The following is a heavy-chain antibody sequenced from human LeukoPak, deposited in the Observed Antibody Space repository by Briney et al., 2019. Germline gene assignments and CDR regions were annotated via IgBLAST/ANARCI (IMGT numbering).Heavy chain of an antibody. J-gene: IGHJ2*01. Sequence: GGSLRLSCAASGFTVDSVYMSWVRQAPGKGLEWVSVIYSGGSTYYADSVKGRFTISRDNSKNTLYLQMNSLRAEDTAVYYCARGPRGSLWYFDLWGRGTLVTVSS. D-gene: IGHD3-10*01. CDR1: GFTVDSVY. CDR3: ARGPRGSLWYFDL. V-gene: IGHV3-53*01. CDR2: IYSGGST.